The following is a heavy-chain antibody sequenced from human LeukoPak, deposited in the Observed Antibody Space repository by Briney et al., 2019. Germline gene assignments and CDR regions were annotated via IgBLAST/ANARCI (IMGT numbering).Heavy chain of an antibody. CDR3: GRAAGYPHWF. J-gene: IGHJ5*01. D-gene: IGHD6-13*01. V-gene: IGHV1-46*02. CDR2: INPGSDSA. Sequence: ASVKVSCKASGYTLNNYNVYWVRHAPRQGHEWMGIINPGSDSANYSQKFQGRVPVTRDTSTGTVYMELSSLRSEDTAIFYGGRAAGYPHWF. CDR1: GYTLNNYN.